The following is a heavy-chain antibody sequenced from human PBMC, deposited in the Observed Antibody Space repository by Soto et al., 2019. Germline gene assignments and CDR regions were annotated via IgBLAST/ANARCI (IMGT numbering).Heavy chain of an antibody. V-gene: IGHV3-23*01. CDR1: GFTFRSYA. CDR2: ISGSGGST. J-gene: IGHJ4*02. D-gene: IGHD6-19*01. Sequence: PGGSLRLSCAASGFTFRSYAMSWVRQAPGKGLEWVSAISGSGGSTYYADSVKGRFTISRDNSKNTLYLQMNSLRAEDTAVYYCAKSYSSGWYGYFDYWGQGTLVTVSS. CDR3: AKSYSSGWYGYFDY.